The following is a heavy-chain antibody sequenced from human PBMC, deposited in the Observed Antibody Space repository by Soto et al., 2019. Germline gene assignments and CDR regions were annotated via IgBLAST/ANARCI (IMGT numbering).Heavy chain of an antibody. J-gene: IGHJ4*01. D-gene: IGHD1-26*01. V-gene: IGHV3-23*01. CDR3: AKDQGNTIVGASRGFAH. Sequence: GGSLRLSCAVSGFTFSTYAMNWVCQAPGKGLEWLSLISGSGSGTYYADSVKGRFTISRDNSENTLYLQMNSLRAEDTAVYYCAKDQGNTIVGASRGFAHWGHGTLVTVSS. CDR1: GFTFSTYA. CDR2: ISGSGSGT.